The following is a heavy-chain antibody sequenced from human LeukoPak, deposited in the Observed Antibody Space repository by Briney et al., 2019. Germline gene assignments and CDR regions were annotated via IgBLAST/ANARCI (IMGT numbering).Heavy chain of an antibody. CDR2: IYYSGST. CDR3: ARDRREHYYYYYVDV. J-gene: IGHJ6*03. V-gene: IGHV4-59*01. CDR1: GGSISSYY. D-gene: IGHD5-24*01. Sequence: SETLSLTCTVSGGSISSYYWSWIRQPPGKGLEWIGYIYYSGSTNYNPSLKSRLTISVDTSRDQFSLKLSSVTAADTAVYFCARDRREHYYYYYVDVWGKGTTVTASS.